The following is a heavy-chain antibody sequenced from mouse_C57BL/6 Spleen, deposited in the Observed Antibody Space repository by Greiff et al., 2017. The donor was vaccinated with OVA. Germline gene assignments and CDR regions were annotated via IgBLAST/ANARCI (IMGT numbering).Heavy chain of an antibody. CDR2: ISYDGSN. Sequence: EVKLLESGPGLVKPSQSLSLTCSVTGYSITSGYYWNWIRQFPGNKLEWMGYISYDGSNNYNPSLKNRISITRDTSKNQFFLKLNSVTTEDTATDYCAKEGPHYYGSSFYAMDYWGQGTSVTVSS. CDR1: GYSITSGYY. J-gene: IGHJ4*01. V-gene: IGHV3-6*01. D-gene: IGHD1-1*01. CDR3: AKEGPHYYGSSFYAMDY.